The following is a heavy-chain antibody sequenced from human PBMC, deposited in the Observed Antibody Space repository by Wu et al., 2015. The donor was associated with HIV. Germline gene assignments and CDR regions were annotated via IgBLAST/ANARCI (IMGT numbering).Heavy chain of an antibody. V-gene: IGHV1-69*13. CDR2: IIPVFGTS. CDR1: GGTFSSYG. J-gene: IGHJ3*02. Sequence: QVHLEQSGAEVKKPGSSVKVSCKASGGTFSSYGISWVRQAPGQGLEWMGRIIPVFGTSITAQSFQGRVTITADEVTNTAYMELSSLRSEDTAVYYCARVPPIATAGTPFDIWGQGTLVTVSS. CDR3: ARVPPIATAGTPFDI. D-gene: IGHD6-25*01.